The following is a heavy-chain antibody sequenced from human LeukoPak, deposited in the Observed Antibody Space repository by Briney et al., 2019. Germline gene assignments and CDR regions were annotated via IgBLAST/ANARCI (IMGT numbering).Heavy chain of an antibody. J-gene: IGHJ4*02. D-gene: IGHD6-19*01. Sequence: PGRSLRLSCAASGFTFSSYAMHWVRQAPGKGLEWVAVISYDGSNKYYADSVKGRFTISRDNSKNTLYLQMNSLRAEGTAVYYCAFSSGWTFDYWGQGTPVTVSS. V-gene: IGHV3-30-3*01. CDR2: ISYDGSNK. CDR1: GFTFSSYA. CDR3: AFSSGWTFDY.